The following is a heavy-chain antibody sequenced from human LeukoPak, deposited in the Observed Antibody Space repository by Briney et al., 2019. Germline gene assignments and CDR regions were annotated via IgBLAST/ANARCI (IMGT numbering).Heavy chain of an antibody. CDR3: ARDAYYYDSSGYYRFDY. CDR2: IYHRGST. D-gene: IGHD3-22*01. J-gene: IGHJ4*02. V-gene: IGHV4-38-2*02. Sequence: PSETLSLTCTVSGYSISNGYYWGWIRQPPGKGLEWVGSIYHRGSTYYNPSLRSRVTISLDRSKKKFSLKLSSVTAADTAVYYCARDAYYYDSSGYYRFDYWGQGTLVTVSS. CDR1: GYSISNGYY.